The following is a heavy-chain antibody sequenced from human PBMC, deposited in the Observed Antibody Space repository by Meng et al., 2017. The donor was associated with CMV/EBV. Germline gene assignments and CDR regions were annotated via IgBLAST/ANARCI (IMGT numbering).Heavy chain of an antibody. CDR3: SRDPAADIVVVAFDWFDP. Sequence: ETLSLTCAASGFTFSSYSMNWVRQAPGKGLEWVSSISSSSSYIYYADSVKGRFTISRDNAKNSLYLQINSLRAEDTAVYYLSRDPAADIVVVAFDWFDPWGQGTLVTVSS. CDR2: ISSSSSYI. CDR1: GFTFSSYS. V-gene: IGHV3-21*01. D-gene: IGHD2-2*01. J-gene: IGHJ5*02.